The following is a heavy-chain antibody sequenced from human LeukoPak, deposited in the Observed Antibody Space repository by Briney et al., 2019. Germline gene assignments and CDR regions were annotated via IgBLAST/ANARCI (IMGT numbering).Heavy chain of an antibody. J-gene: IGHJ4*02. V-gene: IGHV4-59*01. CDR2: IYYSAST. CDR1: RRSITTYY. Sequence: SETLSLTSTVPRRSITTYYWGWIRHPPGKGLEWTAYIYYSASTTYNPSLKSRFTLSVDTSKNQFSLKLNSVTAADTAVYYCARGGYSYGSNFDYWGQGTLVTVSS. D-gene: IGHD5-18*01. CDR3: ARGGYSYGSNFDY.